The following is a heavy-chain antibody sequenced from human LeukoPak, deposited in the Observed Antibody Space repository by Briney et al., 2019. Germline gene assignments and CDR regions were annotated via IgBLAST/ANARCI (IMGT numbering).Heavy chain of an antibody. D-gene: IGHD6-13*01. Sequence: GGSLRLSCAASGFAFNTYWMHWVRQAPGKGLVWVSRIDGDGSSTSYADSVKGRFTISRDNAKNTLYLQMNSLRAEDTAVYYCARDRGYSFDYWSQGTLLTVSS. CDR1: GFAFNTYW. CDR3: ARDRGYSFDY. V-gene: IGHV3-74*01. J-gene: IGHJ4*02. CDR2: IDGDGSST.